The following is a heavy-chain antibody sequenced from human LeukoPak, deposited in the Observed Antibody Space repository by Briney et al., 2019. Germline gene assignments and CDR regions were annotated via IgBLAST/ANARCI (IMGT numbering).Heavy chain of an antibody. J-gene: IGHJ4*02. CDR1: GFTFGDYA. V-gene: IGHV3-49*04. Sequence: GRSLRLSCTASGFTFGDYAMSWVRQAPGKGLEWVGFIRSKAYGGTTEYAASVKGRFTISRDDSKSIAYLQMNSLKTEDTAVYYCAKAYYYDSSGYYPWEYWGQGTLVTVSS. CDR3: AKAYYYDSSGYYPWEY. D-gene: IGHD3-22*01. CDR2: IRSKAYGGTT.